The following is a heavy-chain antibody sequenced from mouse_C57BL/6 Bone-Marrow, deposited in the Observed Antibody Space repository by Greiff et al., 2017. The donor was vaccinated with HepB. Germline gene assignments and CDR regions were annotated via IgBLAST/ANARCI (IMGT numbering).Heavy chain of an antibody. Sequence: VQLQQPGAELVKPGASVKMSCKASGYTFTSYWITWVKQRPGQGLEWIGDIYPGSGSTNYNEKFKSKATLTVDTSSSTAYMQLSSLTSEDSAVYYCARVSITTVVAPYAMDYWGQGTSVTVSS. J-gene: IGHJ4*01. V-gene: IGHV1-55*01. D-gene: IGHD1-1*01. CDR1: GYTFTSYW. CDR2: IYPGSGST. CDR3: ARVSITTVVAPYAMDY.